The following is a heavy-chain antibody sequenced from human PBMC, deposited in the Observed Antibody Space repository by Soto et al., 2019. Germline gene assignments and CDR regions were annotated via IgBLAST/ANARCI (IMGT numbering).Heavy chain of an antibody. CDR1: GLTVSTNY. D-gene: IGHD3-22*01. Sequence: GGSLRLSCAASGLTVSTNYMNWVRQAPGKGLEWVSIIYSDGRTYHADSVKGRFTISRDNSKNMLYLQMNSLRTEDTAVYYCARVTTLACDYWGQRTPVTVSS. CDR3: ARVTTLACDY. V-gene: IGHV3-66*01. J-gene: IGHJ4*02. CDR2: IYSDGRT.